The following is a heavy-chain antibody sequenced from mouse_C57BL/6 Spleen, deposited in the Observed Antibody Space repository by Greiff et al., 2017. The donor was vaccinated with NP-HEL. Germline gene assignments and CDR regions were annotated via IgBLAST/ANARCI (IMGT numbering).Heavy chain of an antibody. CDR3: ARSCTVVARGYAMDY. V-gene: IGHV5-17*01. D-gene: IGHD1-1*01. CDR1: GFTFSDYG. Sequence: EVMLVESGGGLVKPGGSLKLSCAASGFTFSDYGMHWVRQAPEKGLEWVAYISSGSSTIYYADTVKGRFTISRDNAKNTLFLQMTSLRSEDTAMYYCARSCTVVARGYAMDYWGQGTSVTVSS. CDR2: ISSGSSTI. J-gene: IGHJ4*01.